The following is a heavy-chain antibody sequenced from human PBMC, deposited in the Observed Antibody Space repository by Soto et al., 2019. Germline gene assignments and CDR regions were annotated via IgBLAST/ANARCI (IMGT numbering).Heavy chain of an antibody. Sequence: ETLSLTCSVSGGSISSTSYYWGWVRQPPGKGLEWIGYIYYSGSTNYNPSLKSRVTISVDTSKNQFSLKLSSVTAADTAVYYCARAYGGYADYWGQGALVTVSS. D-gene: IGHD5-12*01. V-gene: IGHV4-61*05. CDR1: GGSISSTSYY. J-gene: IGHJ4*02. CDR2: IYYSGST. CDR3: ARAYGGYADY.